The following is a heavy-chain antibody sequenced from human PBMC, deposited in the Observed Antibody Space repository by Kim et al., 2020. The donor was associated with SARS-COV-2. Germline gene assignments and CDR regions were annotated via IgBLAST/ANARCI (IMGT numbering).Heavy chain of an antibody. J-gene: IGHJ4*02. D-gene: IGHD2-2*01. CDR3: ARDQPSIVVVPAAHDY. Sequence: SVKGRFTISRDNAKNSLYLQMNSLRAEDTALYYCARDQPSIVVVPAAHDYWGQGTLVTVSS. V-gene: IGHV3-20*03.